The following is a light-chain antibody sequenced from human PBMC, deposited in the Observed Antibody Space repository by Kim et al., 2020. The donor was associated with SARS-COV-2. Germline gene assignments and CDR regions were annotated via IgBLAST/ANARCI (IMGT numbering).Light chain of an antibody. CDR2: GAS. V-gene: IGKV3-20*01. J-gene: IGKJ3*01. CDR1: QSVSSSY. CDR3: QQYDT. Sequence: TLSLSPGERATLSCRASQSVSSSYLAWYQQKPGQAPRLLIYGASSRATGIPDRFSGSGSRTDFTLTISRLEPEDFAVYYCQQYDTFGPGTKVDIK.